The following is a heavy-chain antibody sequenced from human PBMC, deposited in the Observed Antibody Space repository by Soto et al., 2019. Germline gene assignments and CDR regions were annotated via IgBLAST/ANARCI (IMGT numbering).Heavy chain of an antibody. V-gene: IGHV3-9*01. CDR1: GFTFDDYA. CDR3: VKDESINWYSGHFRH. D-gene: IGHD6-13*01. J-gene: IGHJ1*01. Sequence: EVQLVESGGGWVQPGRSLRLSCAASGFTFDDYAMHWVGQVPGKGLEWVSGINWNSGSIGYGDSVKGRFAISRDNAKNSLHLQMNSLSAEDTAFYYCVKDESINWYSGHFRHWGQGTLVTVSS. CDR2: INWNSGSI.